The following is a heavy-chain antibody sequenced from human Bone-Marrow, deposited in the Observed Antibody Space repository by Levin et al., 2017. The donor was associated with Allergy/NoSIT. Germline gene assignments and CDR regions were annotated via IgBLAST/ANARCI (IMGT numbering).Heavy chain of an antibody. CDR2: IREDGNAK. D-gene: IGHD1-26*01. CDR1: GFTFSVNW. Sequence: GGSLRLSCVASGFTFSVNWMSWVRQAPGRGLEWVANIREDGNAKFYVDSVKGRFTISRDNAKNTVYLQMDSLRAEDTAVYYCARDGYGGYLDSWGQGTLVTVSS. CDR3: ARDGYGGYLDS. J-gene: IGHJ4*02. V-gene: IGHV3-7*01.